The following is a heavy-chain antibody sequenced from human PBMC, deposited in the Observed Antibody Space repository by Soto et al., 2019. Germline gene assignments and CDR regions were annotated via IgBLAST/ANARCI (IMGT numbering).Heavy chain of an antibody. Sequence: PGGSLRLSCAASGFTFSSYAMSWVRQAPGKGLEWVSAISGSGGSTYYADSVKGRFTISRDNSKNTLYLQMNSLRAEDTAVYYCAKDTGYSSSWYSYYFDYWGQGTLVTVSS. CDR3: AKDTGYSSSWYSYYFDY. J-gene: IGHJ4*02. D-gene: IGHD6-13*01. CDR1: GFTFSSYA. V-gene: IGHV3-23*01. CDR2: ISGSGGST.